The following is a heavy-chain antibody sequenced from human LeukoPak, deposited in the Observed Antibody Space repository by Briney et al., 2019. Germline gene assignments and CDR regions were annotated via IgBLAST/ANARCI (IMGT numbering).Heavy chain of an antibody. D-gene: IGHD3-9*01. V-gene: IGHV3-30*02. J-gene: IGHJ5*02. CDR3: AKGTYYDILTDWFDP. Sequence: GGSLRLSCAASGFTFSSYGMHWVRQAPGKGLEWVAFIRYDGSNKYYADSVKGRFTISRDNSKNTLYLQMNSLRAEDTAVYYCAKGTYYDILTDWFDPWGQGTLVTVSS. CDR2: IRYDGSNK. CDR1: GFTFSSYG.